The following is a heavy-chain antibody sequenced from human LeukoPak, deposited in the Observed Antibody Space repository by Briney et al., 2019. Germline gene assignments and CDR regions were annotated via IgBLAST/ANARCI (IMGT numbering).Heavy chain of an antibody. Sequence: GGSLRLSCAASGFTFSSYAMHWVRQAPGKGLEWVAVISYDGSNKYYADSVKGRFTISRDNSKNTLYLQMNSLRAEDTAVYYCARDVGEMATISLVYYYYGMDVWGQGTTVTVSS. J-gene: IGHJ6*02. D-gene: IGHD5-24*01. CDR3: ARDVGEMATISLVYYYYGMDV. V-gene: IGHV3-30*04. CDR2: ISYDGSNK. CDR1: GFTFSSYA.